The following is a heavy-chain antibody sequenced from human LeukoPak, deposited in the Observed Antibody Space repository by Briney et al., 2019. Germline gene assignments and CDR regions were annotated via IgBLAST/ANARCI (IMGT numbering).Heavy chain of an antibody. CDR3: ASSGATGPFDY. CDR2: IWYDGSNK. D-gene: IGHD2-15*01. J-gene: IGHJ4*02. CDR1: GFTFSSYG. V-gene: IGHV3-33*01. Sequence: GGSLRLSCAASGFTFSSYGMHWVRQAPGKGLEWVAVIWYDGSNKYYADSVKGRFTISRDNSKNTLYLQMNSLRAEDTAVYYCASSGATGPFDYWGQGTLVTVSS.